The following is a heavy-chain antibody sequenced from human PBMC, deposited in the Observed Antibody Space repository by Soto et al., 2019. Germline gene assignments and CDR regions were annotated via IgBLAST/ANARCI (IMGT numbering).Heavy chain of an antibody. CDR2: ISSSSSTI. J-gene: IGHJ6*02. CDR3: ARDRSITMFRGGGMDV. V-gene: IGHV3-48*01. D-gene: IGHD3-10*01. CDR1: GFTFSSYS. Sequence: GGSLRLSCAASGFTFSSYSMNWVRQAPGKGLEWVSYISSSSSTIYYADSVKGRFTISRDNAKNSLYLQMNSLRAEDTAVYYCARDRSITMFRGGGMDVWGQGTTVTVSS.